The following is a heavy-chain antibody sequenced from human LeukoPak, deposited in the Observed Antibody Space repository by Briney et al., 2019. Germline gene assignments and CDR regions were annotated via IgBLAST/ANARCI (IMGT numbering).Heavy chain of an antibody. CDR1: GYTFPGYY. Sequence: GASVTVSCMASGYTFPGYYMHWVRLDPGPGLEWMGWINPNSGGTNYAQKFQGRVTITRNTSISTAYMELSRLRSEDTAVYYCARSTTGATFSNFDYWGEGTLVTVSS. J-gene: IGHJ4*02. D-gene: IGHD1-1*01. V-gene: IGHV1-2*02. CDR3: ARSTTGATFSNFDY. CDR2: INPNSGGT.